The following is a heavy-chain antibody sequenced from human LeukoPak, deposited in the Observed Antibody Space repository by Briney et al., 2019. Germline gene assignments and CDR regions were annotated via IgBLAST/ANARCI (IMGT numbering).Heavy chain of an antibody. V-gene: IGHV1-3*01. CDR2: INPGNGNT. CDR3: ARGCTSCQRNFDY. CDR1: GYSFTSYA. Sequence: ASVKVSCKASGYSFTSYAIHWVRQAPGQRFEWMGWINPGNGNTKYSQSFQGRVAITRDTSANTAYMELTSLTFEDTAVYYCARGCTSCQRNFDYWGQGTLVTVSS. J-gene: IGHJ4*02. D-gene: IGHD2-2*01.